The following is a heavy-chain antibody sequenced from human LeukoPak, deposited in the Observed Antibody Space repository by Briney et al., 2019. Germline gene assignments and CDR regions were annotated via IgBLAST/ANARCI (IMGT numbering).Heavy chain of an antibody. J-gene: IGHJ3*02. Sequence: PSETLSLTCAVSSDSFSSHYWTWIRQPPGKGLEWIGYISYIGSTNYNPSLKSRATISIDRSKNQFSLKLSSVTAADTAVYYCARDLVTVTKGFDIWGQGTMVSVSS. CDR3: ARDLVTVTKGFDI. CDR1: SDSFSSHY. D-gene: IGHD4-17*01. V-gene: IGHV4-59*11. CDR2: ISYIGST.